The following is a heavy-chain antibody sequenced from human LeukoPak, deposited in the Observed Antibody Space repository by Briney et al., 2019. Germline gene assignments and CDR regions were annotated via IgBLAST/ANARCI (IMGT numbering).Heavy chain of an antibody. V-gene: IGHV3-23*01. CDR2: ISGSGGST. Sequence: QPGGSLRLSCAASGFTFSSYAMSWVRQAPGKGLEWVSAISGSGGSTYYADSVKGRFTISRDNSKNTLYLQMNSLRAEDTAVYYCAKESGYDNYYYYYMDVWGRGTTITASS. CDR3: AKESGYDNYYYYYMDV. CDR1: GFTFSSYA. J-gene: IGHJ6*03. D-gene: IGHD5-12*01.